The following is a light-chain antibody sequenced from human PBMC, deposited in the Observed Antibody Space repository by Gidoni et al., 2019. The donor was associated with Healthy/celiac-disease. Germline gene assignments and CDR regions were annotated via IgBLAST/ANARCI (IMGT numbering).Light chain of an antibody. V-gene: IGKV1-39*01. J-gene: IGKJ4*02. Sequence: DIQITQFPSSLSVSVGDRITIPCRASQSISRYSNWYQQKPVKAPKLLTYAASSLQSGIPSRFSGSGSGTDFTLTISSLQPEDFATYYCQQSYSTLTLTFGGGTKVEIK. CDR2: AAS. CDR1: QSISRY. CDR3: QQSYSTLTLT.